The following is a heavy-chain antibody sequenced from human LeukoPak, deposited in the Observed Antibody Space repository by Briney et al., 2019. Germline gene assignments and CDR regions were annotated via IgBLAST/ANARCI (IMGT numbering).Heavy chain of an antibody. V-gene: IGHV4-59*01. D-gene: IGHD2-15*01. CDR2: IYYSGST. Sequence: SETLSLTCTVSGGSINSYYWSWIRQPPGKELEWIGYIYYSGSTNYNPSLQSRVTMSVDTSKNQFSLQLSSVTAADTAVYYCARAPLDYSIDYWGQGTLVTVPA. CDR3: ARAPLDYSIDY. J-gene: IGHJ4*02. CDR1: GGSINSYY.